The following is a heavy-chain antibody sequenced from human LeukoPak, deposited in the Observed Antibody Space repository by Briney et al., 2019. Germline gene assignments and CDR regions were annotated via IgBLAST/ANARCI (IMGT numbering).Heavy chain of an antibody. CDR3: AREYYYDSSGYYPPHAFDI. J-gene: IGHJ3*02. CDR1: GGSISSGGYY. D-gene: IGHD3-22*01. Sequence: SQTLSLTCTVSGGSISSGGYYWSWTRQHPGKGLEWIGYIYYSGSTYYNPSLKSRVTISVDTSKKQFSLKLSSVTAADTAVYYCAREYYYDSSGYYPPHAFDIWGQGTMVTVSS. CDR2: IYYSGST. V-gene: IGHV4-31*03.